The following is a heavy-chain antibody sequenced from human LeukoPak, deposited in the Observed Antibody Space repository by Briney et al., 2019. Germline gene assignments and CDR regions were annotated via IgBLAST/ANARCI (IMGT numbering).Heavy chain of an antibody. J-gene: IGHJ6*02. CDR1: GYTFTGYY. D-gene: IGHD3-3*01. CDR2: INPNSGGT. Sequence: GASVKVSCKASGYTFTGYYMHWVRQAPGQGLEWMGWINPNSGGTNYAQKFQGRVTMTRNTSISTAYMELSSLRSEDTAVYYCARNYDFWSGYYRHYYYYGMDVWGQGTTVTVSS. CDR3: ARNYDFWSGYYRHYYYYGMDV. V-gene: IGHV1-2*02.